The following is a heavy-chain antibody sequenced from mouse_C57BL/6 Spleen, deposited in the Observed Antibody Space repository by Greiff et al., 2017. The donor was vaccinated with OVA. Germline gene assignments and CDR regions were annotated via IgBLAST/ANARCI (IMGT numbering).Heavy chain of an antibody. V-gene: IGHV5-9-1*02. J-gene: IGHJ3*01. CDR1: GFTFSSYA. D-gene: IGHD3-2*02. CDR3: TRDSSGYSFAY. Sequence: VQVVESGEGLVKPGGSLKLSCAASGFTFSSYAMSWVRQTPEKRLEWVAYISSGGDYIYYADTVKGRFTISRDNARNTLYLQMSSLKSEDTAMYYCTRDSSGYSFAYWGQGTLVTVSA. CDR2: ISSGGDYI.